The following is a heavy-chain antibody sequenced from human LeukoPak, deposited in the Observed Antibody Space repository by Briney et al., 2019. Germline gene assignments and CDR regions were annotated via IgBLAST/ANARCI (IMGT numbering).Heavy chain of an antibody. D-gene: IGHD3-16*01. CDR1: GFTVITND. Sequence: GGSLRLSCAASGFTVITNDMTWVRQAPGKGLEWVSVLYSDGNTKYADSVQGRFTISRDNSKNTPYLEMNSLSPDDTAVYYCARDVEPLAANTLAYWGQGTLVTVSS. V-gene: IGHV3-53*01. CDR3: ARDVEPLAANTLAY. CDR2: LYSDGNT. J-gene: IGHJ4*02.